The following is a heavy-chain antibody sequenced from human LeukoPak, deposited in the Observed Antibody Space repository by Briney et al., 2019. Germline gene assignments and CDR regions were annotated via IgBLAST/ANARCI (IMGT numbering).Heavy chain of an antibody. J-gene: IGHJ3*02. CDR3: ARDLKRHIVVVTAIPTRAFDI. CDR2: INPSGGST. V-gene: IGHV1-46*01. CDR1: GYTFTSYY. D-gene: IGHD2-21*02. Sequence: GASGKVSCKASGYTFTSYYMHWVRQAPGQGLEWMGIINPSGGSTSYAQKFQGRVTMTRDTSTSTVYMELSSLRSEDTAVYYCARDLKRHIVVVTAIPTRAFDIWGQGTMVTVSS.